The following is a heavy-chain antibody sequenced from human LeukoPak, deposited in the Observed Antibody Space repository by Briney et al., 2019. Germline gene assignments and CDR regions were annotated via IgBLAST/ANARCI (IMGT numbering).Heavy chain of an antibody. Sequence: ASVKVSCKVSGYTLTELSMHWVRQAPGKGLEWMGGFDPEDGETIYAQKFQGRVTMTEDTSTDTAYMELRSLRSDDTAVYYCARDPRGIAAAAPFDYWGQGTLVTVSS. V-gene: IGHV1-24*01. D-gene: IGHD6-13*01. CDR2: FDPEDGET. J-gene: IGHJ4*02. CDR1: GYTLTELS. CDR3: ARDPRGIAAAAPFDY.